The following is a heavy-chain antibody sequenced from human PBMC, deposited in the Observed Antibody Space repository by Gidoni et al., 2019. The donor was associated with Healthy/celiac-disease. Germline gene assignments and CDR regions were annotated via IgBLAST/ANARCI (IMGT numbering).Heavy chain of an antibody. J-gene: IGHJ6*02. V-gene: IGHV3-21*01. CDR1: GFTCSSYS. D-gene: IGHD6-13*01. Sequence: EVQLVESGGGMVKPGGSLRRSCAASGFTCSSYSMNWVRQAPGKGLEWVSSISSSSSYIYYADSVKGRFTISRDNAKNSLYLQMNSLRAEDTAVYYCARDGIAAADYYYGMDVWGQGTTVTVSS. CDR3: ARDGIAAADYYYGMDV. CDR2: ISSSSSYI.